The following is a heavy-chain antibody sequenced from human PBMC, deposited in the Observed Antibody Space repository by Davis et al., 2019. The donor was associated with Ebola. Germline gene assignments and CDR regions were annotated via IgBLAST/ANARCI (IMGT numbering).Heavy chain of an antibody. CDR3: ARDPKLDGMDV. V-gene: IGHV1-46*04. CDR1: GYTFTNYY. Sequence: AASVKVSCKAFGYTFTNYYVHWVRQAPRQGLEWMGIINPGGGGTSYAQRLQGRVTMTRDTSTSTVYMELRSLSSEDTAVYYCARDPKLDGMDVWGKGTTVTVSS. D-gene: IGHD6-13*01. CDR2: INPGGGGT. J-gene: IGHJ6*04.